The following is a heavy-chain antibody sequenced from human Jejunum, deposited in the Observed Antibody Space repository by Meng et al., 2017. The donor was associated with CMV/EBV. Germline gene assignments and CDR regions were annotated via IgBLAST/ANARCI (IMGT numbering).Heavy chain of an antibody. CDR3: GRGRIHDY. J-gene: IGHJ4*02. CDR2: MSPNGGRT. D-gene: IGHD5-18*01. V-gene: IGHV1-8*01. CDR1: GYTLNNYD. Sequence: KDSCKASGYTLNNYDVNWVRQVTGRGLEWMGWMSPNGGRTGYAPKFQGRVTMTWNTSITTAYMELRSLTFEDTAVYYCGRGRIHDYWSQGTLVTVSS.